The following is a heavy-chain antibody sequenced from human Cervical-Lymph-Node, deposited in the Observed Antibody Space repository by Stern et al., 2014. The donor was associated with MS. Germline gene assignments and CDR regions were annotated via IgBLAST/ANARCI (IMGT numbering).Heavy chain of an antibody. CDR2: ISGSSSYI. J-gene: IGHJ4*02. CDR3: ARSRLGELSRILPDY. V-gene: IGHV3-21*01. Sequence: EVQLVESGGGLVKPGGSLRLSCAASGFTFSSYSMNWVRQAPGKGLEWVSVISGSSSYIYSADSVKGRFTISRDNAKNSLYLQMNSLRAEDTAIYYCARSRLGELSRILPDYWGQGTLVTVSS. CDR1: GFTFSSYS. D-gene: IGHD3-16*02.